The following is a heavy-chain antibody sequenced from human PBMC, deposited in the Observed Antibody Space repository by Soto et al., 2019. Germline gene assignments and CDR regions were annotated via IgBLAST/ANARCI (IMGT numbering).Heavy chain of an antibody. V-gene: IGHV4-59*08. Sequence: QVQLQESGPGLVKPSETLSLTCTVSGGSISSSYWSWIRQPPGKGLEWVGYIHYSGSTHYNPSLNSPVTISLDTSKNQFSLKLTSVTAADTAVYDCARHSTGLDVWGKGTTVTVSS. CDR2: IHYSGST. D-gene: IGHD3-9*01. CDR1: GGSISSSY. J-gene: IGHJ6*04. CDR3: ARHSTGLDV.